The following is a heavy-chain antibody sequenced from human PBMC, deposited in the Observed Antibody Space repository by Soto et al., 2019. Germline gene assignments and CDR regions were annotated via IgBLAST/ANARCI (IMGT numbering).Heavy chain of an antibody. D-gene: IGHD3-10*01. J-gene: IGHJ5*02. Sequence: QVQLQQWGAGLLKPSETLSLTCAVYGGSFSGYYWSWIRQPPGKGLEWIGEINHSGSTNYNPSLKSRVTISVDTSKNQFSLKLSSVTAADTAVYYCARWVRGVTSKGGHNWFDPWGQGTLVTVSS. V-gene: IGHV4-34*01. CDR3: ARWVRGVTSKGGHNWFDP. CDR2: INHSGST. CDR1: GGSFSGYY.